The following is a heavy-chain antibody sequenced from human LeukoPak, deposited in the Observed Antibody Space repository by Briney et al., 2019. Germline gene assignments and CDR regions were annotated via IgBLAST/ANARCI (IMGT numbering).Heavy chain of an antibody. V-gene: IGHV4-4*07. CDR3: ARDPGFIAAAENWFDP. CDR1: GGSISFYY. D-gene: IGHD6-13*01. Sequence: PSETLSLTCTVSGGSISFYYWSWIRQPAGKGLEWIGRIYTSGSTNYNPSLKSRVTMSVDTSKNQFSLKLSSVTAADTAVYYCARDPGFIAAAENWFDPWGQGTLVTVSS. J-gene: IGHJ5*02. CDR2: IYTSGST.